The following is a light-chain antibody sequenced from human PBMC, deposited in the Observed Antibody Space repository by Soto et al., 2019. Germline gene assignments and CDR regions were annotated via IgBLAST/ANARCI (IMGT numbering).Light chain of an antibody. Sequence: QSALTQPPSASGTPGQRVTISCSGSSKNIGSNYVYWYQQLPGTAPKLLIYRNNQRPSGVPDRFSGSKSGTSASLAISGLRSDDEADYYCAAWDDSLSGQVFGTGTKVTVL. V-gene: IGLV1-47*01. CDR2: RNN. CDR1: SKNIGSNY. CDR3: AAWDDSLSGQV. J-gene: IGLJ1*01.